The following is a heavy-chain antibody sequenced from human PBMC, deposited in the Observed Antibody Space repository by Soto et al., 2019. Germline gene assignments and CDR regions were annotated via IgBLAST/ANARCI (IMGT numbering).Heavy chain of an antibody. V-gene: IGHV1-69*08. J-gene: IGHJ4*02. D-gene: IGHD5-18*01. CDR3: ARDLGGYSYGYYFDY. CDR2: IIPILGIA. Sequence: QVPLVQSGAEVKKPGSSVKVSCKASGGTFSSYTISWVRQAPGQGLEWMGRIIPILGIANYAQKFQGRVTLTADKSTSTAYIELSSLRSEYTAVYYCARDLGGYSYGYYFDYWGQGTLVTVSS. CDR1: GGTFSSYT.